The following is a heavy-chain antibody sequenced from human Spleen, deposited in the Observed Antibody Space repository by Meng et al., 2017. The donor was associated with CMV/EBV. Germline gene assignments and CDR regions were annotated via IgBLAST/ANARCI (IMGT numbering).Heavy chain of an antibody. CDR2: ISSSSSYI. D-gene: IGHD2-21*01. J-gene: IGHJ5*02. CDR1: GFTVSIYS. CDR3: AREGAYCGGDCQYNWFDP. Sequence: GESLKISRAASGFTVSIYSMNWVRQAPGKGLEWVSSISSSSSYIYYADSVKGRFTIPRDNAKNSLYLQMNSLRAEDTAVYYCAREGAYCGGDCQYNWFDPWGQGTLVTVSS. V-gene: IGHV3-21*01.